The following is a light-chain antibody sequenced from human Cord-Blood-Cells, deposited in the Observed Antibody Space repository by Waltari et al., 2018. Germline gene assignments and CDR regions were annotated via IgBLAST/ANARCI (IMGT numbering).Light chain of an antibody. V-gene: IGKV1D-13*01. CDR3: QQFNNYLT. CDR2: DAS. Sequence: AIQLTQSPSSLSASVGDRVTITCRASQGISSALAWYQQKPGKAPKLLIYDASSLESGVPSRFSGSGSGTDFTLTISSLQPEDFGTYYCQQFNNYLTFGGGTKVEIK. J-gene: IGKJ4*01. CDR1: QGISSA.